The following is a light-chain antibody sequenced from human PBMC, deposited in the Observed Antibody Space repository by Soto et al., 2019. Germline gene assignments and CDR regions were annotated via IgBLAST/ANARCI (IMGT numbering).Light chain of an antibody. J-gene: IGLJ1*01. Sequence: QSALTQPRSVSGSPGQSVTNSCTGTSSDVGAYNFVSWYQQHPGKAPKLVIFDVSQRPSGVPDRFSGSKSGSTASLTISGLQPEDEADYYCCSYGGSFYVIGTGTKVTVL. CDR2: DVS. CDR1: SSDVGAYNF. CDR3: CSYGGSFYV. V-gene: IGLV2-11*01.